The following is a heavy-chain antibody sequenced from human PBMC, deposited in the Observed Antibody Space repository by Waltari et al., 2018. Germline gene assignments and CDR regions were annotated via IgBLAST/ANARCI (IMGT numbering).Heavy chain of an antibody. CDR1: GFTVRSTY. D-gene: IGHD3-3*01. J-gene: IGHJ5*02. V-gene: IGHV3-53*01. CDR3: ARVRYAWNFDFWSGAYNWFDP. CDR2: IYSGGRT. Sequence: EVQLVESGGGLIQPGGSLRLSCAASGFTVRSTYMSLFRQAPGKGLDWVSVIYSGGRTYYADSVKGRFTISRDNSKNTLYLQMNSLRAEDTAVYYCARVRYAWNFDFWSGAYNWFDPWGQGTLVTVSS.